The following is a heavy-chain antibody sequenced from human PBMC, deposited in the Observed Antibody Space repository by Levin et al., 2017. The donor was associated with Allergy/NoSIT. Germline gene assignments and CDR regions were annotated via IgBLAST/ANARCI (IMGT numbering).Heavy chain of an antibody. D-gene: IGHD2-15*01. J-gene: IGHJ4*02. Sequence: GESLKISCSVSGITYNFNMYAMHWVRQAPGKGLESVSSIGSYGSTTYYADSVKGRFTISRDTSKNTLYLQMSSLRTDDTTLYYCVKGKEYLSGGTCQKYDFDSWGQGTLVSVSS. CDR3: VKGKEYLSGGTCQKYDFDS. CDR2: IGSYGSTT. CDR1: GITYNFNMYA. V-gene: IGHV3-64D*06.